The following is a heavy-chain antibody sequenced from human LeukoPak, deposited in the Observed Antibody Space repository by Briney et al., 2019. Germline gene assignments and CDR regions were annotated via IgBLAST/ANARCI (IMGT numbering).Heavy chain of an antibody. J-gene: IGHJ4*02. CDR2: IYTSGIT. CDR3: AREDAGGAYSFDY. Sequence: GGSERLSCAVSGFTVSSNFMSWVRQAPGKGPEWVSVIYTSGITYYADSVRGRFTISRDNSKNTLYLQMDCLTAEDTAVYYCAREDAGGAYSFDYWGQGTTVTVSS. D-gene: IGHD4-23*01. CDR1: GFTVSSNF. V-gene: IGHV3-66*01.